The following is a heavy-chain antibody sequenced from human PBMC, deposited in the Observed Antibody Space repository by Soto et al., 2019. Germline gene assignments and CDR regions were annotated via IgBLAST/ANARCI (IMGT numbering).Heavy chain of an antibody. CDR1: GFTFRTYS. V-gene: IGHV3-48*02. D-gene: IGHD6-19*01. CDR2: ISSSSRLI. CDR3: ARDLGAVPGSPFFDY. J-gene: IGHJ4*02. Sequence: EVQLVESGGGWVPPGGSLRLSCAASGFTFRTYSMNWLRQAPGKGLEWVSYISSSSRLIYYADSVKGRFTISRDNAKNSLYLQMNSLRHEDTAMYYCARDLGAVPGSPFFDYWGQGTLVTVSS.